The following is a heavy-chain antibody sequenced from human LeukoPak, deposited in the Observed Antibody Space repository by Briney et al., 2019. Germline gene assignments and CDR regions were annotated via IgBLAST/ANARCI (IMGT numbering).Heavy chain of an antibody. J-gene: IGHJ5*02. Sequence: ASVKVSCKASGYTFTGYYMHWVRQAPGQGLEWMGWINPNSGGTNHAQKFQGRVTMTRDTSISTAYMELSRLRSDDTAVYYCARVIVGALYNWFDPWGQGTLVTVSS. V-gene: IGHV1-2*02. CDR2: INPNSGGT. D-gene: IGHD1-26*01. CDR3: ARVIVGALYNWFDP. CDR1: GYTFTGYY.